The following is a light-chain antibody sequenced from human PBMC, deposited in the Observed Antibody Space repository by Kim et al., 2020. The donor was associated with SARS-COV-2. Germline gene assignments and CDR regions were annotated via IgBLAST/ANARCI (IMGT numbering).Light chain of an antibody. Sequence: DIKMTQSPSSLSASVGDRVTITCRASQSMSNYLNWYQQKPGKAPKLLIYAASSLHSGVPSRFSGSGSGTDFTLTISSLQPEDFATYYYQQSYYIPLTFGGGTKVDIK. CDR3: QQSYYIPLT. V-gene: IGKV1-39*01. J-gene: IGKJ4*01. CDR2: AAS. CDR1: QSMSNY.